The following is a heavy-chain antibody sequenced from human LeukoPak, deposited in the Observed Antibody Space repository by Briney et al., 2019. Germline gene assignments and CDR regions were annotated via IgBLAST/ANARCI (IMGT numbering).Heavy chain of an antibody. CDR3: ATSVGALDQ. V-gene: IGHV3-48*01. CDR2: ITANSATI. Sequence: GESLRLSCAASGFTFNIYSMNWVRQAPATRLEWLSYITANSATINYADSVKGRFTISRDNARNSLYLQMNSLRVEDTAVYYCATSVGALDQWSQGTLVTVSS. J-gene: IGHJ5*02. D-gene: IGHD1-26*01. CDR1: GFTFNIYS.